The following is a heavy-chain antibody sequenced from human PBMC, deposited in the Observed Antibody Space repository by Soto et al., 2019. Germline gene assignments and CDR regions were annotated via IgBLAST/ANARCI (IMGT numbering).Heavy chain of an antibody. CDR2: IYYSGST. CDR1: GVSISSSTYY. D-gene: IGHD6-19*01. V-gene: IGHV4-39*07. J-gene: IGHJ4*02. CDR3: ARGPKGFSGGWYYLDY. Sequence: PSETLSLTCTVSGVSISSSTYYWGWIRQPPGKGLEWIGSIYYSGSTYYNPSLKSRVTISVDTSKNQFSLKLTSVTTADTAVYYCARGPKGFSGGWYYLDYWGQGIVVTVSS.